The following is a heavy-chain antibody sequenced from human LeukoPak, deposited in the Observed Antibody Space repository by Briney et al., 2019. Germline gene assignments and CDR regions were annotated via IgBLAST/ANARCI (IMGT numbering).Heavy chain of an antibody. V-gene: IGHV1-69*04. Sequence: ASVKVSCKASGGTFSSYAISWVRQAPGQGLEWMGRIIPILGIANYAQKFQGRVTITADKSTSTAYMELSSLRSEDTAVYYCARAGNYYDSSGYHFDYWGQGTLVTVSS. CDR1: GGTFSSYA. J-gene: IGHJ4*02. CDR2: IIPILGIA. CDR3: ARAGNYYDSSGYHFDY. D-gene: IGHD3-22*01.